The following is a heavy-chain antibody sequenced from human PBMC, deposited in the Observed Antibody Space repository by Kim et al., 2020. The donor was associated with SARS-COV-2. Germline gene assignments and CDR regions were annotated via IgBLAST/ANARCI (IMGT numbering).Heavy chain of an antibody. D-gene: IGHD2-2*01. V-gene: IGHV3-9*01. CDR1: GFTFDDYA. CDR2: ISWNSGSI. Sequence: GGSLRLSCAASGFTFDDYAMHWVRQAPGKGLEWVSGISWNSGSIGYADSVKGRFTISRDNAKNSLYLQMNSLRAEDTALYYCAKNGESYCSSTSCYSWY. CDR3: AKNGESYCSSTSCYSWY. J-gene: IGHJ2*01.